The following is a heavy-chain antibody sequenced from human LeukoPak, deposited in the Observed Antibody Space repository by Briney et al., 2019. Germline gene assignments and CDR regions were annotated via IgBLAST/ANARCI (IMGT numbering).Heavy chain of an antibody. CDR2: ISYDGSNE. CDR1: GFTFSSYV. CDR3: ARDLLGDYGDYAFDY. D-gene: IGHD4-17*01. V-gene: IGHV3-30*04. J-gene: IGHJ4*02. Sequence: GGSLRLSCAASGFTFSSYVMPWVRQAPGKGLEWVAIISYDGSNEYYADSVKGRFTISRDNAKNSLYLQMNSLRAEDTAVYYCARDLLGDYGDYAFDYWGQGTLVTVSS.